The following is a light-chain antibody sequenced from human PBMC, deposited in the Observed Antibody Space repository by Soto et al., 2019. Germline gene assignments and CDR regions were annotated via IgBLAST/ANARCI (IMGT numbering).Light chain of an antibody. CDR1: YSNIGSNF. CDR2: SIN. J-gene: IGLJ3*02. Sequence: QPVLTQPPSASATPGQTVTISCSGRYSNIGSNFVSWYQRLPGTAPKLLIYSINQWPSGVPDRFSGSKSGTSASLTISGLQSEDEADYFCSSWDDSLDGPVFGGGTKLTVL. V-gene: IGLV1-44*01. CDR3: SSWDDSLDGPV.